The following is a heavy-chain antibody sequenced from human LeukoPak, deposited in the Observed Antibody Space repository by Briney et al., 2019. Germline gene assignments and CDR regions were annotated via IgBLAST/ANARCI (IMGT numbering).Heavy chain of an antibody. CDR2: INHDGSTT. Sequence: PGGSLRLSCAASRFTFNTYAMSWVRQAPGKGLVWVSRINHDGSTTYYADSVKGRFTISRDNAKNTLYLQMNSLRVEDTAVYYCAREGANLFQDNWGQGTLVTVSS. CDR3: AREGANLFQDN. J-gene: IGHJ4*02. D-gene: IGHD1-1*01. CDR1: RFTFNTYA. V-gene: IGHV3-74*01.